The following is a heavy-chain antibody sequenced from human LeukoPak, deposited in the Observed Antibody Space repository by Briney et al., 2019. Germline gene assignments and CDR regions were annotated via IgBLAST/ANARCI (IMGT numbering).Heavy chain of an antibody. D-gene: IGHD3-22*01. Sequence: GGSLRLSCAASGFTFRSYGMHWVRQAPGKGLEWVAVIWKDGINKYYADSVKGRFTISRDNAKNSLYLQMNSLRAEDTAVYYCARYAWDYYDSSGYPDYWGQGTLVTVSS. CDR1: GFTFRSYG. J-gene: IGHJ4*02. V-gene: IGHV3-33*01. CDR3: ARYAWDYYDSSGYPDY. CDR2: IWKDGINK.